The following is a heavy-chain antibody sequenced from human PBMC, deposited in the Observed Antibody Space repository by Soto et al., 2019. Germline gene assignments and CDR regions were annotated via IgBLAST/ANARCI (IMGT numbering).Heavy chain of an antibody. Sequence: SETLSLTCTVSGGSISSGGYYWSWIRQHPGKGLEWIGYIYYSGSTYYNPSLKSRVTISVDTSKNQFSLKLSSVTAADTAVYYCARYGPILTGSHFDYWGQGTLVTVSS. CDR2: IYYSGST. D-gene: IGHD3-9*01. V-gene: IGHV4-31*03. CDR1: GGSISSGGYY. J-gene: IGHJ4*02. CDR3: ARYGPILTGSHFDY.